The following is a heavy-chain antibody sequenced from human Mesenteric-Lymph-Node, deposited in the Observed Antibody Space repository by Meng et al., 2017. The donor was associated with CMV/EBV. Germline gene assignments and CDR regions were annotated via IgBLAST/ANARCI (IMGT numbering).Heavy chain of an antibody. J-gene: IGHJ4*02. CDR2: MNPNSGNT. CDR1: GYSFTSHD. V-gene: IGHV1-8*02. Sequence: SGYSFTSHDINWVRQATGQGLEWMGWMNPNSGNTGSAQKFQGRVTMTRNTSIRTAYMELSSLRSEDTAVYYCARNMASSWGRMGFDYWGQGTLVTVSS. CDR3: ARNMASSWGRMGFDY. D-gene: IGHD6-13*01.